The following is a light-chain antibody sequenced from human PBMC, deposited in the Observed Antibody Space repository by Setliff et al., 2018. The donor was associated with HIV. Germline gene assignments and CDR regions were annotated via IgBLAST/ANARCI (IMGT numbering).Light chain of an antibody. CDR2: DVS. CDR1: SSDVGGYNY. V-gene: IGLV2-14*03. CDR3: SSYTSSTPLYV. Sequence: QSALTQPASVSGSPGQSITISCTGTSSDVGGYNYFSWYQQHPGKAPTLIIYDVSKRPSGVSNHFSGSKTGNTASLTISGLQAEAEADYYCSSYTSSTPLYVFGTGTKVTVL. J-gene: IGLJ1*01.